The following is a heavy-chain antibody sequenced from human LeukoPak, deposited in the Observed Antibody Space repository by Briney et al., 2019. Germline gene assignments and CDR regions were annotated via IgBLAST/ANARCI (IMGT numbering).Heavy chain of an antibody. CDR1: GGSISNYY. J-gene: IGHJ4*02. V-gene: IGHV4-59*08. Sequence: SETLSLTCTVSGGSISNYYWSWIRQPPGKGLEWIGYVYYSGSTNYNPSLKSRVTISVDASKNQFSLKLSSVTAADTAVYYCARHEKSSGWYYDYWGQGTLVTVSS. D-gene: IGHD6-19*01. CDR2: VYYSGST. CDR3: ARHEKSSGWYYDY.